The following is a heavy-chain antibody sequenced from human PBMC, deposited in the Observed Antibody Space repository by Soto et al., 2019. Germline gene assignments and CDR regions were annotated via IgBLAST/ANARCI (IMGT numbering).Heavy chain of an antibody. CDR2: INPSGGST. D-gene: IGHD6-13*01. V-gene: IGHV1-46*04. CDR1: GYTFTSYY. Sequence: QVQLVQSGAEVKKPGASVKVSCKASGYTFTSYYMHWVRQAPGQGLEWMGIINPSGGSTSYAQKLQGRFTMTRDTSTSTVYMELSSLRSEDTTVYYCARGSGYSRSWYVYYYYGMDVWGQGTTVTVSS. CDR3: ARGSGYSRSWYVYYYYGMDV. J-gene: IGHJ6*02.